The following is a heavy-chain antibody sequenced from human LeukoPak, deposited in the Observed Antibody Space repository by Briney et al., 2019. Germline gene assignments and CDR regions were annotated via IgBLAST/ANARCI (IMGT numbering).Heavy chain of an antibody. J-gene: IGHJ5*02. CDR2: ISRSGSTK. Sequence: GGSLRLSCAASGFTFSDYNMRWIRQAPGKGLEWVSSISRSGSTKYYADSVKGRFTISRDNAKNSLFLQMNSLRAEDTAVYYCARDDFLHRNWFDPWGQGTLVTVSS. D-gene: IGHD3-3*01. V-gene: IGHV3-11*01. CDR1: GFTFSDYN. CDR3: ARDDFLHRNWFDP.